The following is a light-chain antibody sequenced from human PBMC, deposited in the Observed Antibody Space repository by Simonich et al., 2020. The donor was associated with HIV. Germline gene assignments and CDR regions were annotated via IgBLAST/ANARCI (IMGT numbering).Light chain of an antibody. CDR3: QQSYNTPDT. CDR2: DAS. Sequence: AIQLTQSPSSLSASVGDRVTITCRASQGISSALAWYQQKPGKAPKLLIYDASNLQSGVPSRFSGSGSGTDFTLTISSLQPEDFATYYCQQSYNTPDTFGQGTRLEIK. J-gene: IGKJ2*01. CDR1: QGISSA. V-gene: IGKV1D-13*01.